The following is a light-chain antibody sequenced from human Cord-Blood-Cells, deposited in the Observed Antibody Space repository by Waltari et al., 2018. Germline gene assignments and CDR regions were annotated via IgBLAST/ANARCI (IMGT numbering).Light chain of an antibody. CDR3: LSADSSGTWV. CDR1: ALPKNC. Sequence: SYELTQPPSVSVSLGQMARITCSGEALPKNCAYWYQQKPGQFPVLVIYKDSERPSGIPERFSGSSSGTIVTLTISGVQAEDEADYYCLSADSSGTWVFGGGTKLTVL. J-gene: IGLJ3*02. CDR2: KDS. V-gene: IGLV3-16*01.